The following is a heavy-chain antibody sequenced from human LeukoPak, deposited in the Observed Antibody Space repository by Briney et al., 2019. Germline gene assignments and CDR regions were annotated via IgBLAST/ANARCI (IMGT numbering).Heavy chain of an antibody. CDR1: GGSINSYY. V-gene: IGHV4-59*01. CDR3: GRDATPSSTQTGSAP. D-gene: IGHD2-2*01. Sequence: SETLSLTCTVSGGSINSYYWTWIRQPPGKALEWIGYIYYSGSTYYNPSLKSRVTISLDTSKNQFSLKLSSVTAADTAVYYWGRDATPSSTQTGSAPGGQGPRVPVSS. J-gene: IGHJ5*02. CDR2: IYYSGST.